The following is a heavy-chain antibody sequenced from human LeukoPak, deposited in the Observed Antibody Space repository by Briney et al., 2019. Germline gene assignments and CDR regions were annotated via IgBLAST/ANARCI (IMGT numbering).Heavy chain of an antibody. V-gene: IGHV4-59*12. CDR3: ARGARGYCSSTSCYVAKNWFDP. D-gene: IGHD2-2*01. Sequence: SETLSLTCTVSGGSITNYYWSWIRQPPGKGLEWIGYIYNSGSTNYNPSLKSRVTMSVDTSKNQFSLKLSSVTAADTAVYYCARGARGYCSSTSCYVAKNWFDPWGQGTLVTVSS. CDR2: IYNSGST. J-gene: IGHJ5*02. CDR1: GGSITNYY.